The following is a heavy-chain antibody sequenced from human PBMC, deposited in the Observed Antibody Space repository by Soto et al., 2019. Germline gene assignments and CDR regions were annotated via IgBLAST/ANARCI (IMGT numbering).Heavy chain of an antibody. V-gene: IGHV4-34*01. J-gene: IGHJ6*02. Sequence: PSETLSLTCAVYGGSFSGYYWSWIRQPPGKGLEWIGEINHSGSTNYNPSLKSRVTISVDRSKNQFSLKLSSVTAADTAVYYCARGLGRGYDYYYYGMDVWGQGTTVTVSS. CDR1: GGSFSGYY. D-gene: IGHD5-12*01. CDR3: ARGLGRGYDYYYYGMDV. CDR2: INHSGST.